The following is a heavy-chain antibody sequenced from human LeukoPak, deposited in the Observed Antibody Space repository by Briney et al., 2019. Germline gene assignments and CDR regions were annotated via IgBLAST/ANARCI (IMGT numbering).Heavy chain of an antibody. CDR2: ISGGSDYI. J-gene: IGHJ4*02. Sequence: GRSLRLSCAASGFTFSTFSMVWVRQAPGKGLEWVSSISGGSDYIFHADTVKGRFTVSRDNAKKSLYLQMDCLRDEDTAVYYCARDRLRFCSSANCLFDYWGQGTLVTVAS. CDR1: GFTFSTFS. D-gene: IGHD2-2*01. V-gene: IGHV3-21*01. CDR3: ARDRLRFCSSANCLFDY.